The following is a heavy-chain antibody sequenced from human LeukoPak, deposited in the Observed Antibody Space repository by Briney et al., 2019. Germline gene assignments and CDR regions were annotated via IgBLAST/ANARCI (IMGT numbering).Heavy chain of an antibody. CDR2: IKSKTDGGTT. CDR1: GFSFRNYW. CDR3: TTKYYYGSGSLEV. J-gene: IGHJ4*02. V-gene: IGHV3-15*01. Sequence: GSLRLSCAASGFSFRNYWMHWVRQAPGKGLEWVGRIKSKTDGGTTDYAAPVKGRFTISRDDSKNTLYLQMSSLKTEDTAVYYCTTKYYYGSGSLEVWGQGTLVTVSP. D-gene: IGHD3-10*01.